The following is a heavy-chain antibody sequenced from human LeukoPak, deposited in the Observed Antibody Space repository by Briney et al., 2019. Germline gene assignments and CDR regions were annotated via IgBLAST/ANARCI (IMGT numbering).Heavy chain of an antibody. V-gene: IGHV1-8*01. J-gene: IGHJ4*02. Sequence: ASVKVSCKASGYTFTSYDINWVRQATGQGLEWMGWMNPNSGNTGYAQKFQGRVTMTRNTSISTAYMELSSLRSEDTAVYYCARRTTVSGGYNWNYWGQGTLVTVSS. CDR3: ARRTTVSGGYNWNY. D-gene: IGHD5-24*01. CDR1: GYTFTSYD. CDR2: MNPNSGNT.